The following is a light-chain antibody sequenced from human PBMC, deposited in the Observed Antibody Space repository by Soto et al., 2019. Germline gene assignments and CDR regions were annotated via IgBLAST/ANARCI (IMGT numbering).Light chain of an antibody. CDR2: GAS. CDR3: QQYHSWPPLT. Sequence: EIVMTQSPATLSVSPGERATLSCRASQSVSSNLAWYRQKPGQAPRLLIYGASTRAAGIPARCSGSGSATAYFLLISSLQSQDLAVYYCQQYHSWPPLTFGGGTKVEIK. CDR1: QSVSSN. V-gene: IGKV3-15*01. J-gene: IGKJ4*01.